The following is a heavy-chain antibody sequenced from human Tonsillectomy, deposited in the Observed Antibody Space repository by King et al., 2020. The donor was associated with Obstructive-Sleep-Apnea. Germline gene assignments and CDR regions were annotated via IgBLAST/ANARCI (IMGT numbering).Heavy chain of an antibody. Sequence: VQLVESGGGGVQPGRSLRLSCAASGFTVSSYAMHWVRQAPGKGLEWVAVISYDGRNKYNADSVKGRFTISRDNSKNTPDLQINGLGPEETAVYYCAREYYGSGSYYNLPDYYYYYYGMDVWGQGTTVTVSS. D-gene: IGHD3-10*01. CDR1: GFTVSSYA. V-gene: IGHV3-30*04. CDR2: ISYDGRNK. CDR3: AREYYGSGSYYNLPDYYYYYYGMDV. J-gene: IGHJ6*02.